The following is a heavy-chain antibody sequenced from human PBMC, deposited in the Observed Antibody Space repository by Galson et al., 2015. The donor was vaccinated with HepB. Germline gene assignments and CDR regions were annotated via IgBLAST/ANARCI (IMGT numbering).Heavy chain of an antibody. CDR2: INPAVGTT. CDR1: GYTFSDYY. V-gene: IGHV1-46*01. D-gene: IGHD6-13*01. Sequence: SVKVSCKASGYTFSDYYLHWVRQAPGQGLEWTGIINPAVGTTSYSQDFQGRVFMTRDTSTSTVYLELSSLRSDDTGVYYCARENRRVGWYSPYYFDSWGQGTLVTVSS. J-gene: IGHJ4*02. CDR3: ARENRRVGWYSPYYFDS.